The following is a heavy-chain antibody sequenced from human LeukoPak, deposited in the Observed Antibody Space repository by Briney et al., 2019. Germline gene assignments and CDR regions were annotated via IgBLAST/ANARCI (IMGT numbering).Heavy chain of an antibody. D-gene: IGHD2-15*01. Sequence: ASVKVSCKASGYTFTSYGISWVRQAPGQGLEWMGWISAYNGNTNYAQKLQGRVTMNTDTSTSTAYMELRSLRSDDTAVYYCARSLDCSGGSCQLDYWGQGTLVTVSS. J-gene: IGHJ4*02. V-gene: IGHV1-18*01. CDR2: ISAYNGNT. CDR1: GYTFTSYG. CDR3: ARSLDCSGGSCQLDY.